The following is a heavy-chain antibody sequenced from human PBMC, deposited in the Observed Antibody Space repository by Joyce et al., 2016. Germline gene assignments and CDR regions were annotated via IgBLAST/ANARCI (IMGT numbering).Heavy chain of an antibody. CDR1: GFTFKSYG. Sequence: QVQLVESGGGVVQPGMSLRLSCAASGFTFKSYGMHWVRQAPGKGLEWVAVIWNDGSKEYYSDSVKGRFTISRDDSKSMLYLQMDSLRAGDTAVYYCARWFTSGDYLPGYWGQGTLVTVSS. J-gene: IGHJ4*02. D-gene: IGHD4-17*01. CDR3: ARWFTSGDYLPGY. V-gene: IGHV3-33*01. CDR2: IWNDGSKE.